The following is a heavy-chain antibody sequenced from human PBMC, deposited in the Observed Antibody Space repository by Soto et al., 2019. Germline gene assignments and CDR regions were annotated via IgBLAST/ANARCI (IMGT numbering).Heavy chain of an antibody. Sequence: QVQLVQSGAEVKKPGASVRVSCKASGYTFTGNYIHWVRQAPGQGLEWMGWINPNTGGTHYAQNLQSRVTMTRDTSITTSYMELSRLRSDDTAVYYCARDNGDYDNAEYFQHWGQGTLVTVSS. D-gene: IGHD4-17*01. CDR1: GYTFTGNY. V-gene: IGHV1-2*02. CDR2: INPNTGGT. CDR3: ARDNGDYDNAEYFQH. J-gene: IGHJ1*01.